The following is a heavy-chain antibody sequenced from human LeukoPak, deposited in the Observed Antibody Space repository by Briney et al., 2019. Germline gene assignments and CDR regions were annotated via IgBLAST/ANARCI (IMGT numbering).Heavy chain of an antibody. CDR2: IYYSGST. CDR1: GGSITSYY. Sequence: SISSTVSGGSITSYYWSWIRQPPGKGLEWIGHIYYSGSTDYNPSLKSRVTISVDTSKNQFSLRLSSVTATDTAVYYCARRLHCNSENYFDYWGQGTLVTISS. CDR3: ARRLHCNSENYFDY. J-gene: IGHJ4*02. D-gene: IGHD4-23*01. V-gene: IGHV4-59*08.